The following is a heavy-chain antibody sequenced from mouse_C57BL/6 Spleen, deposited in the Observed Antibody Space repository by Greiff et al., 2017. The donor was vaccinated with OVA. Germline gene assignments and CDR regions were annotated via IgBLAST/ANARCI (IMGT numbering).Heavy chain of an antibody. CDR2: ISDGGSYT. CDR3: ARELLGSSSWFAY. D-gene: IGHD1-1*01. V-gene: IGHV5-4*01. Sequence: EVQLVESGGGLVKPGGSLKLSCAASGFTFSSYAMSWVRQTPEKRLEWVATISDGGSYTYYPDNVKGRFTISRDNAKNNLYLQMSHLKSEDTAMYYCARELLGSSSWFAYWGQGTLVTVSA. CDR1: GFTFSSYA. J-gene: IGHJ3*01.